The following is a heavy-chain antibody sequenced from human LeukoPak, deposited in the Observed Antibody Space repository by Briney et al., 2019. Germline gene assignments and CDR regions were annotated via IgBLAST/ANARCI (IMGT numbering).Heavy chain of an antibody. V-gene: IGHV3-74*01. CDR2: IDPDGVGS. J-gene: IGHJ3*01. Sequence: PGGSLRLSCTASGFSLNKHWMHWVRHAPGGGLVWVSRIDPDGVGSDSADSVRGRFTISGDNARNTLYLQMESLRAEDTAVYYCARPPDSLANAYDVWGQGTMVTVSS. CDR3: ARPPDSLANAYDV. D-gene: IGHD3-22*01. CDR1: GFSLNKHW.